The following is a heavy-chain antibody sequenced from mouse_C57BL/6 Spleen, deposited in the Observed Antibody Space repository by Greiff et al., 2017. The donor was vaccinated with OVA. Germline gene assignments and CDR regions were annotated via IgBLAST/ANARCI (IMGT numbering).Heavy chain of an antibody. CDR3: ARSSYGNYVYWYFDV. CDR2: IRNKANGYTT. D-gene: IGHD2-10*01. CDR1: GFTFTDYY. J-gene: IGHJ1*03. Sequence: EVQLMESGGGLVQPGGSLSLSCAASGFTFTDYYMSWVRQPPGKALEWLGFIRNKANGYTTEYSASVKGRFTISSDNSQSILYLQMNALRAEDSATYYCARSSYGNYVYWYFDVWGTGTTVTVSS. V-gene: IGHV7-3*01.